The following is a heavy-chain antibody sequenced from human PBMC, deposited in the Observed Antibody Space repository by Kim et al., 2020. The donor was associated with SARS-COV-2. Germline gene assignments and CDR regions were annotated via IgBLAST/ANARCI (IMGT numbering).Heavy chain of an antibody. V-gene: IGHV3-21*01. Sequence: GGSLRLSCAASGFTFSSYSMNWVRQAPGKGLEWVSSISSSSSYIYYADSVKGRFTISRDNAKNSLYLQMNSLRAEDTAVYYCASGKTWYYYDSSGHLYFDYWGQGTLVTVSS. CDR2: ISSSSSYI. CDR3: ASGKTWYYYDSSGHLYFDY. J-gene: IGHJ4*02. CDR1: GFTFSSYS. D-gene: IGHD3-22*01.